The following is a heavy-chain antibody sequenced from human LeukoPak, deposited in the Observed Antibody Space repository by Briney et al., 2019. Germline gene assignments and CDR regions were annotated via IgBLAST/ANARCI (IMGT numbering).Heavy chain of an antibody. CDR2: INPNSGGT. J-gene: IGHJ5*02. Sequence: EASVKVSCKASGYTFTGYYMHWVRQAPGQGLEWMGWINPNSGGTNYAQKFQGWVTMTRDTSISTAYMELSRLRSDDTAVYYCASPAVAGTTGWFDPWGQGTLVTVSS. V-gene: IGHV1-2*04. D-gene: IGHD6-19*01. CDR3: ASPAVAGTTGWFDP. CDR1: GYTFTGYY.